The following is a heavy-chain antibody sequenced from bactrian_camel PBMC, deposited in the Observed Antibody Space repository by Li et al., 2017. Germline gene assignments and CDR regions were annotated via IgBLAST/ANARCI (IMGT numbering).Heavy chain of an antibody. CDR3: AAEACGGYAPHEYNY. D-gene: IGHD2*01. V-gene: IGHV3S31*01. CDR1: GFTFSSYA. CDR2: INSGGGST. Sequence: DVQLVESGGGLVQPGGSLRLSCEASGFTFSSYAMSWVRQAPGKGLEWVSVINSGGGSTYYADSVKGRFTISQDKAKNVLSLQMNSLKTEDTAVYYCAAEACGGYAPHEYNYWGQGTQVTVS. J-gene: IGHJ4*01.